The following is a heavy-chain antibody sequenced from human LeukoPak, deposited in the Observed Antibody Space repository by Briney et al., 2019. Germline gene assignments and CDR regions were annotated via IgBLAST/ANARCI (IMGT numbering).Heavy chain of an antibody. Sequence: PGGSLRLSCAASGFTFSSYWMSWVRQAPGKGLEWVANIKQDGSEKYYVDSVKGRFTVSRDNAKSSVYLQMNSLRDEDTAVYFCARDDYYDRSGYYPDYFDYWGQGTLVTVSS. J-gene: IGHJ4*02. D-gene: IGHD3-22*01. CDR1: GFTFSSYW. CDR2: IKQDGSEK. CDR3: ARDDYYDRSGYYPDYFDY. V-gene: IGHV3-7*01.